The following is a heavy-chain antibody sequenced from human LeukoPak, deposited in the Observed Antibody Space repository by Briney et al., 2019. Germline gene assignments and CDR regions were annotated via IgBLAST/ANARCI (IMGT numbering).Heavy chain of an antibody. D-gene: IGHD3-10*01. CDR1: GFTFSSYW. Sequence: PGGSLRLSCAASGFTFSSYWMHWVRQAPGKGMVWVSRINSDGSSTSYADAVKGRLTISRDNAKNTLYLQMNSLRAEDTAVYYCARVERITMVRGVIPYWGQGTLVTVSS. J-gene: IGHJ4*02. CDR2: INSDGSST. CDR3: ARVERITMVRGVIPY. V-gene: IGHV3-74*01.